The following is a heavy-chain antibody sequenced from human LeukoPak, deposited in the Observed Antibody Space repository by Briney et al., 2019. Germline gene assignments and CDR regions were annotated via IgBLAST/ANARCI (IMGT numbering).Heavy chain of an antibody. V-gene: IGHV4-59*01. Sequence: PSETLSLTCTVSGGSISSYYWSWIRQPPGKGLEWIGYIYYGGSTNYNPSLKSRVTISVDTSKNQFPLKLSSVTAADTAVYYCARGLGYSYGTGADYWGQGTLVTVSS. J-gene: IGHJ4*02. CDR3: ARGLGYSYGTGADY. CDR1: GGSISSYY. CDR2: IYYGGST. D-gene: IGHD5-18*01.